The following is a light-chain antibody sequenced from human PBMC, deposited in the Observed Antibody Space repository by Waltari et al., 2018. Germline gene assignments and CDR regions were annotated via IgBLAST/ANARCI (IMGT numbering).Light chain of an antibody. J-gene: IGLJ2*01. CDR1: SSDVGGYNY. CDR2: DVS. CDR3: SSYSSSSTLVV. V-gene: IGLV2-14*03. Sequence: QSALTQPASASGSPGPSLTLPCTGTSSDVGGYNYVSVHQQHPGKAPKLIIYDVSHRPSGVSNRFSGSKSGNTASLTISGLQAEDEADYHCSSYSSSSTLVVFGGGTKLTVL.